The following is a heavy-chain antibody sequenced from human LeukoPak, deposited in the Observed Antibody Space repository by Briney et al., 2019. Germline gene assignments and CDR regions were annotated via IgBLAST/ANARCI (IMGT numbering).Heavy chain of an antibody. V-gene: IGHV1-69*13. CDR2: IIPIFGTA. CDR3: ARDSPGSVVVPAAMRKWGYYYYGMDV. Sequence: SVKVSCKASGGTFSSYAISWVRQAPGQGLEWMGGIIPIFGTANYAQKFQGRVTITADESASTAYMELSSLRSEDTAVYYCARDSPGSVVVPAAMRKWGYYYYGMDVWGQGTTVTVSS. J-gene: IGHJ6*02. D-gene: IGHD2-2*01. CDR1: GGTFSSYA.